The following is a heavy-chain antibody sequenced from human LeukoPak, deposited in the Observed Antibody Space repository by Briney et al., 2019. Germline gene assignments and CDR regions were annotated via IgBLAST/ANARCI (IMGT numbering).Heavy chain of an antibody. CDR2: INHSGST. D-gene: IGHD4-11*01. CDR1: GGSFSGYY. V-gene: IGHV4-34*01. CDR3: AAGGTVTTFDY. Sequence: PSETLSLTCAVYGGSFSGYYWSWIRQPSGKGLEWIGEINHSGSTNYNPSLKSRVTISVDTSKNQFSLKLSSVTAADTAVYYCAAGGTVTTFDYWGQGTLVTVSS. J-gene: IGHJ4*02.